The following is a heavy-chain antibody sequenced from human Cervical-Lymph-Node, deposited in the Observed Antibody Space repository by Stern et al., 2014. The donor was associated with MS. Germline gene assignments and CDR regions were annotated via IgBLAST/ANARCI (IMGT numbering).Heavy chain of an antibody. J-gene: IGHJ4*02. Sequence: EDQLVESGGGLVQPGGSLRLSCVASGFTFSNYWMAWVRQAPGKGLEWVANINHDGSDKFYVDSMKGRFTISRDNAKNSLYLQMNSLRVEDTAVYYCARLSLGYWGQGILVTVSS. CDR2: INHDGSDK. CDR1: GFTFSNYW. V-gene: IGHV3-7*01. CDR3: ARLSLGY.